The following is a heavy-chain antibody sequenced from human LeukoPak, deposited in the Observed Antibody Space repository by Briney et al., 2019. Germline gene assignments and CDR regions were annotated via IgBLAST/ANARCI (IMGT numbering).Heavy chain of an antibody. V-gene: IGHV3-30*18. CDR2: ISYHGINE. Sequence: PGRSLRLSCAASGFTFSDYNMHWVRQAPGKGLEWMAVISYHGINEYYADSVKGRFTISRDNSKNTLHLQMNSLRAEDTAVYYCANEPVLRYFDWLLEYWGQGTLVTVSS. CDR3: ANEPVLRYFDWLLEY. CDR1: GFTFSDYN. D-gene: IGHD3-9*01. J-gene: IGHJ4*02.